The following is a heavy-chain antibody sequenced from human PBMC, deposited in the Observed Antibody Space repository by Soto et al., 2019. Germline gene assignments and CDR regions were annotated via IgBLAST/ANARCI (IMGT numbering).Heavy chain of an antibody. CDR2: IIPILGIA. V-gene: IGHV1-69*02. J-gene: IGHJ5*02. CDR3: ASWGIHCSGGSCHASTNWFDP. Sequence: QVQLVQSGAEVKKPGSSVKVSCKASGGTFSSYPISWVRQAPGQGLEWMGRIIPILGIANYAQKFQGRVTITADKSTSTAYMELSSLRSEDTAVYYCASWGIHCSGGSCHASTNWFDPWGQGTLVTVSS. CDR1: GGTFSSYP. D-gene: IGHD2-15*01.